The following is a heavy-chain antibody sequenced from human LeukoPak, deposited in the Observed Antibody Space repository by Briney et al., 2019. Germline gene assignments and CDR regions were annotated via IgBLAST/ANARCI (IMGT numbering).Heavy chain of an antibody. D-gene: IGHD3-22*01. CDR2: IYAGSSTT. J-gene: IGHJ4*02. CDR3: ARDFYDSSGADY. V-gene: IGHV3-53*01. CDR1: GFIVSTNY. Sequence: PGGSLRLSCAASGFIVSTNYMTWVRQAPGKGLEWVSVIYAGSSTTYYADSVKGRFTTSRDNSKNTLYLQMNSLRAEDTAVYYCARDFYDSSGADYWGQGTLVTVSS.